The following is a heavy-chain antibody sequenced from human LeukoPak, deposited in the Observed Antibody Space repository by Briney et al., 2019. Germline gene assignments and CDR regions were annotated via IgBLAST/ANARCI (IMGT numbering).Heavy chain of an antibody. CDR2: ISGSGAST. D-gene: IGHD2-15*01. CDR1: GFSFSSYG. CDR3: VKMSLTAAARGRNWFDS. J-gene: IGHJ5*01. Sequence: GGSQTLSCVGSGFSFSSYGMSWVRQAPGKGLEWVSGISGSGASTFFRDSVKGRFNISRDNVKNTLYLHMKSLRVEDTAIYYCVKMSLTAAARGRNWFDSWGQGTLVSVSS. V-gene: IGHV3-23*01.